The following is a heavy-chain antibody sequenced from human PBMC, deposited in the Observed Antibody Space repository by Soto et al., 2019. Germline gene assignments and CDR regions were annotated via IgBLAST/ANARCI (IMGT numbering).Heavy chain of an antibody. CDR1: GFTFSSYG. Sequence: GGSLRLCCAASGFTFSSYGMHWVRQAPGKGLEWVAVIWYDGSNKYYADSVKGRFTISRDNSKNTLCLQMNSLRAEDTAVYYCARDLLKGDFWAFDPWGQGTLVTVSS. J-gene: IGHJ5*02. D-gene: IGHD3-3*01. V-gene: IGHV3-33*01. CDR2: IWYDGSNK. CDR3: ARDLLKGDFWAFDP.